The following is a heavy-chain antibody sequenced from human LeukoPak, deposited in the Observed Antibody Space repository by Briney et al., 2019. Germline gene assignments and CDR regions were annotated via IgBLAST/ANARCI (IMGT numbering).Heavy chain of an antibody. Sequence: SETLSLTCAVSGGSISSGGYSWSWIRQPPGKGLEWIGYIYHSGSTYYNPSLKSRVTISVDRSKNQFSLKLSSVTAADTAVYYCVLGTYYDSSGYFDYWGLGTLVTVSS. CDR1: GGSISSGGYS. V-gene: IGHV4-30-2*01. CDR2: IYHSGST. J-gene: IGHJ4*02. CDR3: VLGTYYDSSGYFDY. D-gene: IGHD3-22*01.